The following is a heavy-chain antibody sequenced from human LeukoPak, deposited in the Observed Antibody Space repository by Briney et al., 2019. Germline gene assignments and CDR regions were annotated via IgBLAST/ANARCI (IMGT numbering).Heavy chain of an antibody. CDR1: GSTFSIYG. V-gene: IGHV3-23*01. CDR2: ISGTGGST. Sequence: SGGSLRLSCAASGSTFSIYGMTWVRQAPGKGLEWVSAISGTGGSTYYADSVQGRFTISRDNSKNTLYLQLSSLRAEDTAVYYCAKGLLLALDYWGQGTLVTVSS. D-gene: IGHD3-22*01. J-gene: IGHJ4*02. CDR3: AKGLLLALDY.